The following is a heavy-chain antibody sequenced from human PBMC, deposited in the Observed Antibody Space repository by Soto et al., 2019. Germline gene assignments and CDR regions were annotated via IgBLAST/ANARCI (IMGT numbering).Heavy chain of an antibody. Sequence: EVQLVESGGGLVQPGGSLRLSCAASGFTVSSNYMSWVRQAPGKGLEWVSVIYSGGSTYYADSVKGRFTISRHSSKNTLYLQMNSLRAEDTAVYYCARDLWSGEGGYWGQGTLVTVSS. V-gene: IGHV3-53*04. CDR1: GFTVSSNY. CDR3: ARDLWSGEGGY. J-gene: IGHJ4*02. D-gene: IGHD3-10*01. CDR2: IYSGGST.